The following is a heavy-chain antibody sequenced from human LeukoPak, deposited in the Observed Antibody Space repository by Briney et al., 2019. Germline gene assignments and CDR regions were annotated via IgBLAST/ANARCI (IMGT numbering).Heavy chain of an antibody. CDR2: INSDGSST. CDR1: GFTFRSYW. D-gene: IGHD3-22*01. CDR3: ARAQYLTYDRGVPGAFDI. V-gene: IGHV3-74*01. Sequence: GGSLRLSCAASGFTFRSYWMHWVRQAPGKGLVWVSRINSDGSSTSYADSVKGRFTISRDKSLYLEMNNLRAEDTAVYYCARAQYLTYDRGVPGAFDIWGQGTMVIVSS. J-gene: IGHJ3*02.